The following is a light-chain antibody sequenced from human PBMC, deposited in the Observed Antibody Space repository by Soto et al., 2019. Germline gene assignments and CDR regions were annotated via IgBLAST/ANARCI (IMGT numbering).Light chain of an antibody. CDR1: SSDVGDFDC. CDR3: SSYTSSSTLV. Sequence: QSVLTQPASVSGSPGQSITISCIGTSSDVGDFDCVSWYQQHPGKAPKLMIYEVSDRPSGVSNRFSGSKSGDTASLTISGLQAEDEADYYCSSYTSSSTLVFGGGTKVTVL. CDR2: EVS. V-gene: IGLV2-14*01. J-gene: IGLJ2*01.